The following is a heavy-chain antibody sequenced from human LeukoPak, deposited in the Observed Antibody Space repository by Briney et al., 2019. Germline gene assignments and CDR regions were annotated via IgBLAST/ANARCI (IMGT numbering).Heavy chain of an antibody. CDR1: GFTFSSYG. D-gene: IGHD7-27*01. V-gene: IGHV3-30*02. Sequence: PGGSLRLSCAASGFTFSSYGMHWVRQAPGKGLEWVAFIRYDGSNKYYANSVKGRFTISRDISKNTLYLQMNSLRAEDTAVYYCAKDGDSYFDFCGQGTLVTVSS. CDR3: AKDGDSYFDF. CDR2: IRYDGSNK. J-gene: IGHJ4*01.